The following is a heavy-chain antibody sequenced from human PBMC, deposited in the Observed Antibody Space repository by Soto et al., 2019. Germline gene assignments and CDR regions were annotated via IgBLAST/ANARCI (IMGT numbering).Heavy chain of an antibody. Sequence: GASVKVSCKASGYTFTGYYMHWVRQAPGQGLEWMGWINPNSGGTNYAQKFQGWVTMTRDTSISTAYMELSRLRSDDTAVYYCARDDPITEFYYYYGMDVWGQGTSVTVSS. J-gene: IGHJ6*02. D-gene: IGHD1-20*01. V-gene: IGHV1-2*04. CDR1: GYTFTGYY. CDR3: ARDDPITEFYYYYGMDV. CDR2: INPNSGGT.